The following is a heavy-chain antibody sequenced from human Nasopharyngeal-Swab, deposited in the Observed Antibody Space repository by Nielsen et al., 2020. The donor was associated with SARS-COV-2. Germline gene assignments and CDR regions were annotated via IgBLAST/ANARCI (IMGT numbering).Heavy chain of an antibody. CDR1: GGSVSSGSYY. CDR3: ARDHVGYCSGGSCSTGYYYYYYYMDV. J-gene: IGHJ6*03. CDR2: IYYSGST. D-gene: IGHD2-15*01. Sequence: SETLSLTCTVSGGSVSSGSYYWSWIRQPPGKGLEWIGYIYYSGSTNYNPSLKSRVTISVDTSKNQFSLKLSSVTAADTAVYYCARDHVGYCSGGSCSTGYYYYYYYMDVWGKGTTVTVSS. V-gene: IGHV4-61*01.